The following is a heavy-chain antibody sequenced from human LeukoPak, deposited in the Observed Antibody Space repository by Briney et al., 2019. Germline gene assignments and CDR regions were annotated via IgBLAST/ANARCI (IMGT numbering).Heavy chain of an antibody. J-gene: IGHJ4*02. CDR2: FDPEDGET. V-gene: IGHV1-24*01. D-gene: IGHD6-13*01. Sequence: ASVKVSCKASGYTFTSYGISWVRQAPGQGLEWMGGFDPEDGETIYAQKFQGRVTMTEDTSTDTAYMELSSLRSEDTAVYYCATMYSSSWYGSRVFDYWGQGTLVTVSS. CDR3: ATMYSSSWYGSRVFDY. CDR1: GYTFTSYG.